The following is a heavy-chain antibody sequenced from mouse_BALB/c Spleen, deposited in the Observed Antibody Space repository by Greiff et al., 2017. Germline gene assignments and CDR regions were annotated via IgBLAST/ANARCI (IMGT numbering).Heavy chain of an antibody. CDR2: IDPSDSYT. J-gene: IGHJ2*01. Sequence: QVQLKQPGAELVKPGASVKLSCKASGYTFTSYWMHWVKQRPGQGLEWIGEIDPSDSYTNYNQKFKGKATLTVDKSSSTAYMQLSSLTSEDSAVYYCARRHYGSSYDYFDYWGQGTTLTVSS. CDR3: ARRHYGSSYDYFDY. D-gene: IGHD1-1*01. CDR1: GYTFTSYW. V-gene: IGHV1-69*02.